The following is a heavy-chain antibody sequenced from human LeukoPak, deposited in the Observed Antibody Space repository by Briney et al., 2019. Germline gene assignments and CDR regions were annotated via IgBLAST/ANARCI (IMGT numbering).Heavy chain of an antibody. V-gene: IGHV3-7*01. D-gene: IGHD6-25*01. CDR1: GFTFSSDW. CDR2: IKQDGSEK. Sequence: GGSLRLSCAASGFTFSSDWMSWVRQAPGKGPEWVANIKQDGSEKYYVDSVKGRFTISRDNTKNSLYLQMNSLRAEDTAVYYCARFAAGGSYYYYMDVWGKGTTVTVSS. CDR3: ARFAAGGSYYYYMDV. J-gene: IGHJ6*03.